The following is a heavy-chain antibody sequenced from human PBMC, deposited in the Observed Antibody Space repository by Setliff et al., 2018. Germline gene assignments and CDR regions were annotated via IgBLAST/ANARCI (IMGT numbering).Heavy chain of an antibody. Sequence: PSETLSLTCSVAGGSMSNYFWSWVRRPPGKGLEWIGFISSGGSTIYSPSLKSRVTISVDTSKNQFSLRLTSVTAADTAIYYCARNPASGAYYSSRPFHFDYWGQGALVTVPQ. J-gene: IGHJ4*02. CDR3: ARNPASGAYYSSRPFHFDY. CDR2: ISSGGST. V-gene: IGHV4-4*08. D-gene: IGHD3-22*01. CDR1: GGSMSNYF.